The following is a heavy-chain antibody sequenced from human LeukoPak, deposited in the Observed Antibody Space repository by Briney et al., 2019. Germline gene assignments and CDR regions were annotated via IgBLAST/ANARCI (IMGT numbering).Heavy chain of an antibody. CDR1: GFTFSSYA. CDR3: AKGEANLYYYYMDV. CDR2: TSGSDGTT. V-gene: IGHV3-23*01. Sequence: GGSQRLSCAASGFTFSSYAMSWVRQAPGKGLEWVSSTSGSDGTTYYADSVKGRFTISRDNSKYTLSLQMNSLRTEDTAVYYCAKGEANLYYYYMDVWGKGTTVTISS. D-gene: IGHD1-26*01. J-gene: IGHJ6*03.